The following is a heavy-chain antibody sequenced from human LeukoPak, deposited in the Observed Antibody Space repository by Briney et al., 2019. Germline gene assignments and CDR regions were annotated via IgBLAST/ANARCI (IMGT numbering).Heavy chain of an antibody. Sequence: SETLSLTCTVSGGSISSYYWSWIRQPAGKGLEWIGRIYTSGSTNYNPSLKSRVTMSVETSKNQFSLKLSSVTAADTAVYYCARGGHYGSGSYYDYWGQGTLVTVSS. CDR1: GGSISSYY. V-gene: IGHV4-4*07. CDR3: ARGGHYGSGSYYDY. D-gene: IGHD3-10*01. J-gene: IGHJ4*02. CDR2: IYTSGST.